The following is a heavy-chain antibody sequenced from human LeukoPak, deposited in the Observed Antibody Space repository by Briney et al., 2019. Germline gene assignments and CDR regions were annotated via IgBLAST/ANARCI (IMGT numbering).Heavy chain of an antibody. CDR3: ARDIVATIGGDY. CDR1: GFTFSSYS. J-gene: IGHJ4*02. D-gene: IGHD5-12*01. Sequence: GGSLRLSCAASGFTFSSYSMNWVRQAPGKGLEWVSSISSSSSYIYYADSVKGRFTISRDNAKNSLYLQMDSLRAEDTAVYYCARDIVATIGGDYWGQGTLVTVSS. CDR2: ISSSSSYI. V-gene: IGHV3-21*01.